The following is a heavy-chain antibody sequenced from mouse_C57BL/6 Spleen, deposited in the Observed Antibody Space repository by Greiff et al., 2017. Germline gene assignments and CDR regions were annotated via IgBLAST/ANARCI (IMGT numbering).Heavy chain of an antibody. Sequence: QVQLQQSGPGLVAPSQSLSITCTVSGFSLTSYGVDWVRQPPGKGLEWLGVIWGGGSTNYNSALMSRLSISKDNSKSQVFLKMNSLQTDDTAMYYCAKRGASYYGNYVGYFDVWGTGTTVTVSS. CDR1: GFSLTSYG. V-gene: IGHV2-9*01. J-gene: IGHJ1*03. CDR3: AKRGASYYGNYVGYFDV. CDR2: IWGGGST. D-gene: IGHD2-10*01.